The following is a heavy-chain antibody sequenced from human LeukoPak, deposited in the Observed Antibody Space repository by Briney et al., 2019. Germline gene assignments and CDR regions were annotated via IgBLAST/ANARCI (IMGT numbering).Heavy chain of an antibody. CDR1: GGSFSGYY. CDR2: INHSGST. V-gene: IGHV4-34*01. D-gene: IGHD3-10*01. CDR3: AREKVYYGSGSSGYYFDY. Sequence: SETLSLTCAVYGGSFSGYYWSWIRQPPGKGLEWIGEINHSGSTNYNPSLKSRVTISVDTSKNQFSLKLSSVTAADTAVYYCAREKVYYGSGSSGYYFDYWGQGTLVTVSS. J-gene: IGHJ4*02.